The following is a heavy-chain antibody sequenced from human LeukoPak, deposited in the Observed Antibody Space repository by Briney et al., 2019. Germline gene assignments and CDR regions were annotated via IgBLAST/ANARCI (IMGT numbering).Heavy chain of an antibody. V-gene: IGHV4-39*01. CDR1: GGSISSSSYY. CDR3: ARHLEPLWNYMDV. J-gene: IGHJ6*03. CDR2: IYYSGST. Sequence: SETLSLTCTVSGGSISSSSYYWGWIRQPPGKGLEWIGSIYYSGSTYYNPSLKSRVTISVDTSKNQFPLKLSSVTAADTAVYYCARHLEPLWNYMDVWGKGTTVTVSS. D-gene: IGHD3-3*01.